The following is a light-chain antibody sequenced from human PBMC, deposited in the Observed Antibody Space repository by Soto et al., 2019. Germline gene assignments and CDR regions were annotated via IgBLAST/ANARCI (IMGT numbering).Light chain of an antibody. Sequence: QSALTQPASLSGSPGQSITISCTGTSSDVGGYSSVSWYQQYPGKAPKLMIYDVSNRPSGVSNRFSGSKSGNTASLTISGLQAEDEADYYCSSYTDSGTLYVFGTGTKVTVL. V-gene: IGLV2-14*01. CDR1: SSDVGGYSS. CDR3: SSYTDSGTLYV. J-gene: IGLJ1*01. CDR2: DVS.